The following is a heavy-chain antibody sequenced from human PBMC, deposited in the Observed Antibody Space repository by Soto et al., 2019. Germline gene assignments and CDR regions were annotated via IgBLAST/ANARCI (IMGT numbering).Heavy chain of an antibody. J-gene: IGHJ4*02. CDR3: ARVASNNNFDY. CDR2: IIPILGIA. D-gene: IGHD5-12*01. CDR1: GGTFSSYT. V-gene: IGHV1-69*02. Sequence: QVQLVQSGAEVKKPGSSVKVSCKASGGTFSSYTISWVRQAPGQGLEWMGRIIPILGIANYAQKFQGRVTITADKSTSTAYMELSSLRSEDTAVYYCARVASNNNFDYWGQGTLVTVSS.